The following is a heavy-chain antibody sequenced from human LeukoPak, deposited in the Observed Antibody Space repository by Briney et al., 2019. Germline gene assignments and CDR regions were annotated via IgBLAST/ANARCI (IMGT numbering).Heavy chain of an antibody. D-gene: IGHD6-13*01. J-gene: IGHJ4*02. CDR3: AKRHSSTWYFN. V-gene: IGHV3-23*01. CDR2: INNSGSST. Sequence: GGSLRLSCTASGFTFSNYAMSWVRQAPGEGLEWVSSINNSGSSTYYADSVKGRFTISRDNSKNTLYLQMNRLRAEDTAVYYCAKRHSSTWYFNWGQGTLVTVSS. CDR1: GFTFSNYA.